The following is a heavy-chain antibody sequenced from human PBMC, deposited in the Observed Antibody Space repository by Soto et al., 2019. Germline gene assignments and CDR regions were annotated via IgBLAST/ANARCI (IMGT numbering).Heavy chain of an antibody. J-gene: IGHJ6*02. CDR3: ARDGYYDSSGYYPYYYGMDV. Sequence: QVQLVESGGGLVKPGGSLRLSCAASGFTFSDYYMSWIRQAPGKGLEWVSYISSSGSTIYYADSVKGRFTISRDNAKNSLYLQMNSLRAEDTAVYYCARDGYYDSSGYYPYYYGMDVWGQGTTVTVSS. CDR1: GFTFSDYY. V-gene: IGHV3-11*01. CDR2: ISSSGSTI. D-gene: IGHD3-22*01.